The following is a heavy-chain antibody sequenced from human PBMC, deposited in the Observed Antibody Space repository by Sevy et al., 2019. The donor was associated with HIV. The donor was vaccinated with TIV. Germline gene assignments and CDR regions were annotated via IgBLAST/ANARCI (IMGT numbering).Heavy chain of an antibody. Sequence: GGSLRLSCAASEFTFNNYAISWVRQAPGKGREWLSGISGSDGGTHYADSVKARDTISTDNSKHTVYLQMGSLTGADTAVYSCAKGRGGSYYSGLDVWGQGTTVTVSS. CDR1: EFTFNNYA. V-gene: IGHV3-23*01. D-gene: IGHD1-26*01. CDR3: AKGRGGSYYSGLDV. CDR2: ISGSDGGT. J-gene: IGHJ6*02.